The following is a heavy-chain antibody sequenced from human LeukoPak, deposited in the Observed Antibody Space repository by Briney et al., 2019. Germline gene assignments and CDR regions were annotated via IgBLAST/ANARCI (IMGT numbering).Heavy chain of an antibody. CDR3: ARTYNIVGTTTRGNDY. J-gene: IGHJ4*02. V-gene: IGHV1-18*01. D-gene: IGHD1-26*01. CDR1: GYTFTSYG. CDR2: INPYNGNT. Sequence: ASVNVSCKASGYTFTSYGISWVRQAPGQGLEWMGWINPYNGNTNYAQNFQGRVTMTTDTSTSTAYMELRSLRSDDTAVYYCARTYNIVGTTTRGNDYWGQGTLVTLSS.